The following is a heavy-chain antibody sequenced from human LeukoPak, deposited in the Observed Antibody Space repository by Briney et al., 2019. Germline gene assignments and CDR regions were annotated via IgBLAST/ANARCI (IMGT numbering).Heavy chain of an antibody. J-gene: IGHJ4*02. CDR2: IYYSGST. CDR1: GGSISSYY. D-gene: IGHD4-23*01. V-gene: IGHV4-59*08. Sequence: SETLSLTCTVSGGSISSYYWSWIRQPPGKGLEWIGYIYYSGSTNYNPSLKSRVTISVDTSKNQFSLKLSSVTAADTAVYYCARRGTTVVNLARSYYLDYWGQGTLVTVSS. CDR3: ARRGTTVVNLARSYYLDY.